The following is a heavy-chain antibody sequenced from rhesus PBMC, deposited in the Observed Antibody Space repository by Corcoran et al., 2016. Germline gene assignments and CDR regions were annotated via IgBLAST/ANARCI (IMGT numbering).Heavy chain of an antibody. CDR2: VSGNSDST. CDR1: GVSLYGNY. CDR3: ARDAISLDV. Sequence: QVQLQESGPGLVKPSETLALTCAVAGVSLYGNYWTWIRQPPGKGLEWIGYVSGNSDSTSYNPSLRGRITISKDTSQNQFSLMLTSVTAADTAIYYCARDAISLDVWGRGVLVTVSS. V-gene: IGHV4-147*01. J-gene: IGHJ5-2*02.